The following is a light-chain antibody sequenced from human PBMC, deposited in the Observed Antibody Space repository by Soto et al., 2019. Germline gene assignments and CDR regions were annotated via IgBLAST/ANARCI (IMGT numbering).Light chain of an antibody. CDR3: QSYDSSLSGSGV. Sequence: QSVLTQPPSVSGAPGQRVTISCTGSSSNIGAGHDVHWYQQLPGTAPKLLIYGNSNRPSGVPDRFSGSKSGTSASLAITGLQSEDEADYYCQSYDSSLSGSGVFGTGTKLTV. V-gene: IGLV1-40*01. J-gene: IGLJ1*01. CDR1: SSNIGAGHD. CDR2: GNS.